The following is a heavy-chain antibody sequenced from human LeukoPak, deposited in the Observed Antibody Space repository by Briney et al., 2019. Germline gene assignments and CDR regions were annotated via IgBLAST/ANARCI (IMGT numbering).Heavy chain of an antibody. CDR2: ISAYNGNT. CDR3: ARDGTTVVTPTYYYYMDV. CDR1: GYTFTSYD. Sequence: ASVKVSCKASGYTFTSYDINWVRQATGQGLEWMGWISAYNGNTNYAQKLQGRVTMTTDTSTSTAYMELRSLRSDDTAVYYCARDGTTVVTPTYYYYMDVWGKGTTVTVSS. V-gene: IGHV1-18*01. J-gene: IGHJ6*03. D-gene: IGHD4-23*01.